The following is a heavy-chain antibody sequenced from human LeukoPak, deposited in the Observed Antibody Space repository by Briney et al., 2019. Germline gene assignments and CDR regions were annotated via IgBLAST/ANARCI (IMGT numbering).Heavy chain of an antibody. Sequence: GGSLRLSCVASEFIFSDYWMSWVRQAPGKRLEWVANIKQGGREEKYVGSVKGRFAISRDDAKSTLYLQMDSLSGDDTAVCYCARDNGGWFDSWGRGTLVTVSS. D-gene: IGHD3-10*01. CDR1: EFIFSDYW. V-gene: IGHV3-7*03. J-gene: IGHJ5*01. CDR2: IKQGGREE. CDR3: ARDNGGWFDS.